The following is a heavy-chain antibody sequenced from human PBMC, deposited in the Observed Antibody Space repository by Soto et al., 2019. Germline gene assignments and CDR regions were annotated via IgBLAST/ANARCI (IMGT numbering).Heavy chain of an antibody. J-gene: IGHJ3*02. D-gene: IGHD5-12*01. CDR3: ARGRIVASIHDAFEI. CDR1: GYPFTSYG. V-gene: IGHV1-18*01. Sequence: QGHLLQSGDEVKTPGASVRVSCRASGYPFTSYGISWVRQAPGQGLEWVAWISAYNGNRDTAQKFQGRVTMTLDTSTDTAHMELGGLTSADTGVYYCARGRIVASIHDAFEIWGQGTKVTVSS. CDR2: ISAYNGNR.